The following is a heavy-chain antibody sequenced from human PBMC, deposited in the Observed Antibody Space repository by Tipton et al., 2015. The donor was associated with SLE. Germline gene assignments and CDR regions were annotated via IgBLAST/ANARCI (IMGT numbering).Heavy chain of an antibody. D-gene: IGHD6-13*01. CDR2: NNHSGST. J-gene: IGHJ6*02. V-gene: IGHV4-34*01. Sequence: TLSLTCAVYGGSFSGYYWSWVRQPPRKGVEGIGGNNHSGSTHYNPSLKSRVTISLDTSKNQFSLRLSSVTAADTAVYYCARGLSGYSSSWFYYYYGMDVWGQGTTVTVSS. CDR1: GGSFSGYY. CDR3: ARGLSGYSSSWFYYYYGMDV.